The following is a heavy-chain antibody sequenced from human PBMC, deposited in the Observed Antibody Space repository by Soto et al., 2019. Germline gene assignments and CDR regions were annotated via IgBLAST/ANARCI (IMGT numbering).Heavy chain of an antibody. V-gene: IGHV3-23*01. Sequence: EVQLLESGGGLVQPGGSLRLSCAASGFAFSSYAMNWVRQAPGKGLEWVSVISGSGGSTYYADSVKGRFTISRDNSKNTLYLQMNSLRAEDTAVYYCARRGPGTYFDYWGQGTLVTVSS. CDR2: ISGSGGST. D-gene: IGHD6-13*01. CDR3: ARRGPGTYFDY. CDR1: GFAFSSYA. J-gene: IGHJ4*02.